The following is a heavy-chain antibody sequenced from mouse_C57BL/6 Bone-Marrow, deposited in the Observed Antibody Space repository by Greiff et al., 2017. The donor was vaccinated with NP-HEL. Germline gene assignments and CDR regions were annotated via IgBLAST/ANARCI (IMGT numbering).Heavy chain of an antibody. J-gene: IGHJ4*01. CDR3: AVFITTVVATGYYAMDY. V-gene: IGHV1-72*01. Sequence: QVQLQQPGAELVKPGASVKLSCKASGYTFTSYWMHWVKQRPGRGLEWIGRIDPNSGGTKYNEKFKSKATLTVDKPSSTAYIQLSSLTSEDSAVYYCAVFITTVVATGYYAMDYWGQGTSVTVSS. D-gene: IGHD1-1*01. CDR1: GYTFTSYW. CDR2: IDPNSGGT.